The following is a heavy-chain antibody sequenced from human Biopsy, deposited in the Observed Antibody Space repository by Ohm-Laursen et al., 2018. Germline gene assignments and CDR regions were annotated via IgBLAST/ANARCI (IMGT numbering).Heavy chain of an antibody. V-gene: IGHV4-34*01. CDR1: GGSFSGYY. D-gene: IGHD1-20*01. J-gene: IGHJ4*02. CDR3: ARGSNWNDWSFDY. Sequence: PGTLSLTCAVYGGSFSGYYWSWIRQPPGKGLEWIGEMNHGGSTNYNSSLKSRVTISVDTSKNQFSLKLNSVTAADTAVYYCARGSNWNDWSFDYWGQGTVVTVPS. CDR2: MNHGGST.